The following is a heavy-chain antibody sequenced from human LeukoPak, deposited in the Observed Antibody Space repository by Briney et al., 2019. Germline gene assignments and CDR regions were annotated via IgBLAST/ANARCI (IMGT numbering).Heavy chain of an antibody. V-gene: IGHV3-23*01. CDR2: ITGSGGRT. CDR3: ARGLLLPYSSAWYYFDY. CDR1: GFTFSSYA. D-gene: IGHD6-19*01. J-gene: IGHJ4*02. Sequence: GGSLRLSCAASGFTFSSYAMNWVRQAPGEGLEWVSAITGSGGRTYYADSVKGRFTISRDDSKNTLYLQVNSLRAEDTAMYYCARGLLLPYSSAWYYFDYWGRGTLVTVSS.